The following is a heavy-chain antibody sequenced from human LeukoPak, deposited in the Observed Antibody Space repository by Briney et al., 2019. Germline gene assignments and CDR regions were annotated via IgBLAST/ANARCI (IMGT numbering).Heavy chain of an antibody. CDR2: IYYSGST. V-gene: IGHV4-59*11. CDR1: GGSISSHY. CDR3: AREQLRGFDP. D-gene: IGHD6-19*01. Sequence: PSETLSLTCTVSGGSISSHYWSWLRQPPGKGLEGIGYIYYSGSTNYNPSLKSRVTISVDTSKNQFSLKLSSVTAADTPVYYCAREQLRGFDPCGQGTLVTVSS. J-gene: IGHJ5*02.